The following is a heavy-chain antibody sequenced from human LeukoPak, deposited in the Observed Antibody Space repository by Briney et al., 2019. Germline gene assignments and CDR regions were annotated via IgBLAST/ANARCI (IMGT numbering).Heavy chain of an antibody. Sequence: PSETLSLTCTVSGYSISSGYYWGWIRQPPGKGLEWIGSIYHSGSTYYNPSLKSRVTISVDTSKTQFSLKLSSVTAADTAVYYCARESTAVAGFATDYWGQGTLVTVSS. V-gene: IGHV4-38-2*02. CDR3: ARESTAVAGFATDY. CDR2: IYHSGST. CDR1: GYSISSGYY. D-gene: IGHD6-19*01. J-gene: IGHJ4*02.